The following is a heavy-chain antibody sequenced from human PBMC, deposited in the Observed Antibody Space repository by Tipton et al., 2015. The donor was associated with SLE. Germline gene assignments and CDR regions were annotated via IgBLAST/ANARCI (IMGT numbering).Heavy chain of an antibody. CDR1: GGSISSGDYH. D-gene: IGHD3-3*01. J-gene: IGHJ3*01. V-gene: IGHV4-61*02. CDR2: FSATGGT. Sequence: TLSLTCAVSGGSISSGDYHWNWIRQSAGEGLEWLGRFSATGGTYYNPSLNSPVTMSLDTSKNHFFLKLSSVTAADTAVYYCARSLETFDVWGQGTMVTVSS. CDR3: ARSLETFDV.